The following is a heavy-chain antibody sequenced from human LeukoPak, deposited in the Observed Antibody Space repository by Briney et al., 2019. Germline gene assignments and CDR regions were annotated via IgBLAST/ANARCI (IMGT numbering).Heavy chain of an antibody. CDR1: GFTFSTYG. V-gene: IGHV3-33*01. Sequence: PGRSLRLSCAASGFTFSTYGMHWVRQAPGQGLEWVAVIWADGSNKYYADSVKGRFTISRDNAKSTLYLQMNSLRAEDTAVYYCARERVVRGYSGYDFDYWGQGPLVTVSS. D-gene: IGHD5-12*01. CDR3: ARERVVRGYSGYDFDY. J-gene: IGHJ4*02. CDR2: IWADGSNK.